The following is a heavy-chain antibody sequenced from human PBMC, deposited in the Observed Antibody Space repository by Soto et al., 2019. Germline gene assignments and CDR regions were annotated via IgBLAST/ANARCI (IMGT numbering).Heavy chain of an antibody. V-gene: IGHV4-34*01. Sequence: QVQLQQWGAGLLRPSETLSLTCAVYGGPFGGYYWGWIRQPPGKGLEWIGEINQSGSATYNPSLTSRVTISLDRYNNHFSLKMNSVTAADTAVYHCATHGGGRNYYSYGMDVWGRGTTLSVSS. J-gene: IGHJ6*02. CDR2: INQSGSA. CDR3: ATHGGGRNYYSYGMDV. D-gene: IGHD3-10*01. CDR1: GGPFGGYY.